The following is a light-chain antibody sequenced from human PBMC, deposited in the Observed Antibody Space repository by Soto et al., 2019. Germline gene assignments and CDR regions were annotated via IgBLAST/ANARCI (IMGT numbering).Light chain of an antibody. J-gene: IGKJ1*01. CDR1: QSISSW. Sequence: LQLTHSSAALFTPARARVTITCRASQSISSWLAWYQQKPGKAPKLLIYDASSLESGVPSRFSGSGSGTEFTLTISSLQHDDFSTYDCKQYNSYSWTCGQGTKG. V-gene: IGKV1-5*01. CDR2: DAS. CDR3: KQYNSYSWT.